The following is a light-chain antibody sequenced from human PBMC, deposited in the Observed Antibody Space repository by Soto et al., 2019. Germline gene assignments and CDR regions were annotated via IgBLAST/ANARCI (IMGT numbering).Light chain of an antibody. Sequence: SYELTQPPSVSVSPGQTASITCSGEKLGDKYVCWYQQKPGQSPVLIISQDRRRPSGIPERFSGSNSGNTATLTISGTQAMDEADYYCQTWDTSTIVFGGGTKVTVL. J-gene: IGLJ2*01. CDR2: QDR. CDR3: QTWDTSTIV. V-gene: IGLV3-1*01. CDR1: KLGDKY.